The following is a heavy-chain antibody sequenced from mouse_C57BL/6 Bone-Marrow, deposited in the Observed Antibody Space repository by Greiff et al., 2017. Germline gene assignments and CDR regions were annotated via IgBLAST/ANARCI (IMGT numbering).Heavy chain of an antibody. D-gene: IGHD2-4*01. CDR2: ISDGGSYT. Sequence: VQLKESGGGLVKPGGSLKLSCAASGFTFSSYAMSWVRQTPEKRLEWVATISDGGSYTYYPDNVKGRFTITRANATNNLYLQMSHLKSEDTAVYYCAREIPIYFDYDVWFAYWGQGTLVTVSA. CDR3: AREIPIYFDYDVWFAY. CDR1: GFTFSSYA. V-gene: IGHV5-4*01. J-gene: IGHJ3*01.